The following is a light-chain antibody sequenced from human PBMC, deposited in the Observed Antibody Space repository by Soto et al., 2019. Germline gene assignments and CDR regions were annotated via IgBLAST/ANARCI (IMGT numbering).Light chain of an antibody. J-gene: IGKJ2*01. V-gene: IGKV3-20*01. CDR3: QQSGSSPPKYT. CDR2: DAS. Sequence: EIVLTQSPGTLSLSPGERATLSCRASQSVSSSYLAWYQQKPGQAPRLLLYDASSRATGIPDRFSGSGSGTDFTRTISRLENEDFALYYCQQSGSSPPKYTFGQATKLEIK. CDR1: QSVSSSY.